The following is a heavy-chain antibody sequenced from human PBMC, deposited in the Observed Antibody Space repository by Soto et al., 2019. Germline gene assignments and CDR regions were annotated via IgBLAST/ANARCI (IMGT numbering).Heavy chain of an antibody. Sequence: EVQLVESGGGLVQPGRSLRLSCVASGFTFGEYAMHWVRQAPGKGLEWVSGISWNSDTIAYADSAKGRFTISRDSAKNSVYLQMNSLRGEDTALYYCARSRSGSYYNPLGYWGLGTLVTVSS. D-gene: IGHD3-10*01. V-gene: IGHV3-9*01. CDR3: ARSRSGSYYNPLGY. CDR1: GFTFGEYA. J-gene: IGHJ4*02. CDR2: ISWNSDTI.